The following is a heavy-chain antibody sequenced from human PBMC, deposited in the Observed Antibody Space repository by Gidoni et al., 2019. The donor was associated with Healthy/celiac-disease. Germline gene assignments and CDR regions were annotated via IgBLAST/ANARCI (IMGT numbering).Heavy chain of an antibody. V-gene: IGHV1-69*04. Sequence: QVQLVQSGAEVKKPGSSVKVACKASGGTFSSYAISWVRQAPGQGLEWMGRIIPILGIASSAQKFPGRVTITADKSTSTAYMALSSLRSEDTAVYYCARDLRCSGGSCYPQGGWFDPWGQGTLVTVSS. J-gene: IGHJ5*02. D-gene: IGHD2-15*01. CDR1: GGTFSSYA. CDR2: IIPILGIA. CDR3: ARDLRCSGGSCYPQGGWFDP.